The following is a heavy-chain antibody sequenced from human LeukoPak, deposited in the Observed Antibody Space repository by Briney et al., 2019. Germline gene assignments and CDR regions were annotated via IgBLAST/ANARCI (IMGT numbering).Heavy chain of an antibody. D-gene: IGHD3-3*01. CDR2: ISYDGSNK. J-gene: IGHJ4*02. CDR1: GFTFSSYG. V-gene: IGHV3-30*03. Sequence: GGSLRLSCAASGFTFSSYGMHWVRQAPGKGLEWVAVISYDGSNKYYADSVKGRFTISRDNAKNSLYLQMNSLRAEDTAVYYCARGGLGSFWSGSTTYFDYWGQGTLVTVSS. CDR3: ARGGLGSFWSGSTTYFDY.